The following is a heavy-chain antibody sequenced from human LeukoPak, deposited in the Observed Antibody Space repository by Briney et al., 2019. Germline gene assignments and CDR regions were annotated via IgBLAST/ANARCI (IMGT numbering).Heavy chain of an antibody. J-gene: IGHJ5*02. CDR2: TYYRSEWYN. Sequence: SQTLSLTCAISGDSVSSKSVAWNWIRQSPSRGLEWLGRTYYRSEWYNDYAVSVRSRITVNPDTSKNQFSLQLNSVTPEDTAVYYCARRLTQYDCFDPWGQGILVTVSS. D-gene: IGHD2-2*01. CDR1: GDSVSSKSVA. V-gene: IGHV6-1*01. CDR3: ARRLTQYDCFDP.